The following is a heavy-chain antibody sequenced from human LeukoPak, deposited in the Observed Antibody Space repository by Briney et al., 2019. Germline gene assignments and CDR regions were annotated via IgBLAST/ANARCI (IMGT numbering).Heavy chain of an antibody. CDR2: IYTSGST. CDR3: ARVKIRSGGSCCPYYFDY. Sequence: SQTLSLTCTVSGGSISSGSYYWSWIRQPAGKGLEWIGRIYTSGSTNYNPSLKSRVTISVDTSKNQFSLKLSSVTAADTAVYYCARVKIRSGGSCCPYYFDYWGQGTLVTVSS. V-gene: IGHV4-61*02. D-gene: IGHD2-15*01. J-gene: IGHJ4*02. CDR1: GGSISSGSYY.